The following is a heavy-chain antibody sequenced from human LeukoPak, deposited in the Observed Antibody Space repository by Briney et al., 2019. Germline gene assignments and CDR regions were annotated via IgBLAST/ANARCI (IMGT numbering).Heavy chain of an antibody. D-gene: IGHD3-16*02. Sequence: GESLKISCKGSGYSFTSYWIGWVRQMPGKGLEWMGIVYPGDSDTRYSPSFQGQVTISADKPISTAYLQWSSLKASDTAMYYCARHSDYVWGSYRPIRYWGQGTLVTVSS. CDR2: VYPGDSDT. V-gene: IGHV5-51*01. CDR1: GYSFTSYW. J-gene: IGHJ4*02. CDR3: ARHSDYVWGSYRPIRY.